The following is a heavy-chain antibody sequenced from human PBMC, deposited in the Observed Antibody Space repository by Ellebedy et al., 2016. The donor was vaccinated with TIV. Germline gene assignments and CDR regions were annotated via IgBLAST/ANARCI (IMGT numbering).Heavy chain of an antibody. CDR2: ISGDGVNT. CDR3: AKGSSSGFNYDRVGFQY. CDR1: GFTFGSFA. V-gene: IGHV3-23*01. Sequence: GGSLRLSCAASGFTFGSFAMHWVRQAPGKGLEWLSVISGDGVNTYSAASVKGRFTITRDNFKNTLSLQVNRLRAEDTAVYYCAKGSSSGFNYDRVGFQYWGQGTLVTVSS. J-gene: IGHJ4*02. D-gene: IGHD3-22*01.